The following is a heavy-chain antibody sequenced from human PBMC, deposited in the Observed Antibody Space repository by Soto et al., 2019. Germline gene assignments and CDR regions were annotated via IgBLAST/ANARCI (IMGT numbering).Heavy chain of an antibody. CDR3: ARDIDFDLDF. D-gene: IGHD3-9*01. CDR1: GYMFNNYG. Sequence: GASVKVSCTTSGYMFNNYGISWVRQAPGQGLEWMGWIYSKEGKINFAQKFQGRVTMTTDTSTSTAYIELRSLRFDDSAVYFCARDIDFDLDFWGQGTLVTVSS. V-gene: IGHV1-18*01. CDR2: IYSKEGKI. J-gene: IGHJ4*02.